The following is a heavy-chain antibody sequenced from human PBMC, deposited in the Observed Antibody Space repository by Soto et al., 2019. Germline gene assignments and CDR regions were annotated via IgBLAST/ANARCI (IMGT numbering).Heavy chain of an antibody. Sequence: PGESLKISCKGSGYSFTSYWISWVRQMHGKGLEWVGRIDPSDSYTNYSPSFQGHVTISADKSISTAYLQWSSLKASDTAMYYCARLPADGIAAAEPYYYYCGMDVWGQGTTVTVSS. CDR1: GYSFTSYW. J-gene: IGHJ6*02. CDR2: IDPSDSYT. V-gene: IGHV5-10-1*01. CDR3: ARLPADGIAAAEPYYYYCGMDV. D-gene: IGHD6-13*01.